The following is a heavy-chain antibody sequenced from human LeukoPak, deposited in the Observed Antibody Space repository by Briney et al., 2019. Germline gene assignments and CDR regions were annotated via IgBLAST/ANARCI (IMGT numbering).Heavy chain of an antibody. CDR3: ARLGGDSSDYPFDH. V-gene: IGHV1-69*13. CDR1: GGTFNSFV. D-gene: IGHD3-22*01. CDR2: IIPLFGTA. Sequence: GASVKVSCKASGGTFNSFVISWVRQAPGQGLEWMGGIIPLFGTANYAQKFQDRATITADESTSTAYMELSSLRSEDTAFYYCARLGGDSSDYPFDHWGQGTLVTVSP. J-gene: IGHJ4*02.